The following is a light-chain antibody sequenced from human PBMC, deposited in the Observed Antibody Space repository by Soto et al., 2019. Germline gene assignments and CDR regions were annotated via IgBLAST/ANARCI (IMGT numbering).Light chain of an antibody. CDR1: QSVSSSH. CDR3: KQYGYSPIT. V-gene: IGKV3-20*01. J-gene: IGKJ5*01. Sequence: IVLTQSPGTLSLSPGEKATLSCRSSQSVSSSHLAWYQHKPGQAPRLLIYAAYSRATGSPDRFSGGGSGTDFTLTIRRLEPEDFAVYYCKQYGYSPITFGQGTRLEIK. CDR2: AAY.